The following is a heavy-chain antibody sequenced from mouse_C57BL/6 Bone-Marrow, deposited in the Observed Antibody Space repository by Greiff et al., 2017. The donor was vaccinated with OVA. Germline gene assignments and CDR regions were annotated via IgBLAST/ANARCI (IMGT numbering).Heavy chain of an antibody. Sequence: EVKVVDSGGDLVKPGGSLKLSCAASGFTFSSYGMSWVRQTPDKRLEWVATISSGGSYTYYPDSVKGRFTISRDNAKNTLYLQMSSLKSEDTAMYYCARRRTTVVAPFDYWGQGTTLTVSS. CDR2: ISSGGSYT. CDR3: ARRRTTVVAPFDY. D-gene: IGHD1-1*01. CDR1: GFTFSSYG. V-gene: IGHV5-6*02. J-gene: IGHJ2*01.